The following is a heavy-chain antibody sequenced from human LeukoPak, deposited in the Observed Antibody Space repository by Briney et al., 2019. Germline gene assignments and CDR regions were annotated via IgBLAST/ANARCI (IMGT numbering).Heavy chain of an antibody. CDR3: AKAVAGPFDY. V-gene: IGHV3-30-3*01. CDR1: GFTFSNYA. J-gene: IGHJ4*02. CDR2: ISYDGNNK. Sequence: GGSLRLSCAASGFTFSNYAIHWVRQAPGKGLEWVAVISYDGNNKYYADSVKGRFTISRDNSKNTLYPQLNSLRAEDTAVYYCAKAVAGPFDYWGQGTLVTVSS. D-gene: IGHD6-19*01.